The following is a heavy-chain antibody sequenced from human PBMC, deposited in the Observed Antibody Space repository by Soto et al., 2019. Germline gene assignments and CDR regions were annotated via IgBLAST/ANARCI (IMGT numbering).Heavy chain of an antibody. CDR2: IKQDGSEK. CDR1: GFTFSSYW. V-gene: IGHV3-7*05. Sequence: ESGGGLVQPGGSLRLSCAASGFTFSSYWMSWVRQAPGKGLEWVANIKQDGSEKYYVDSVKGRFTISRDNAKNSLYLQMNSLRAEDTAVYYCASGLRGYYYYYGMDVWGQGTTVTVSS. CDR3: ASGLRGYYYYYGMDV. D-gene: IGHD2-15*01. J-gene: IGHJ6*02.